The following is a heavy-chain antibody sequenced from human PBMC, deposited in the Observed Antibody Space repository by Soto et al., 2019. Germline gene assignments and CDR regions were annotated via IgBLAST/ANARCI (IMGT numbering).Heavy chain of an antibody. CDR3: AIAVAVPADFAY. V-gene: IGHV1-3*05. CDR2: INAGNGNT. Sequence: QVQLVQSGAEEKKPGASVKVSCKASGYTFTGYAMHWVRQAPGQRLEWMGWINAGNGNTKYSQKFQGRVTITRDTSASTAYMELSSLRSEDTAVYYCAIAVAVPADFAYWGQGTLVTLSS. D-gene: IGHD6-19*01. CDR1: GYTFTGYA. J-gene: IGHJ4*02.